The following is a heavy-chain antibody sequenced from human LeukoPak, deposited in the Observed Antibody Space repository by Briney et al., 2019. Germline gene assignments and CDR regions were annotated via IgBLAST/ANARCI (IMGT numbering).Heavy chain of an antibody. CDR3: ARSFSSVDGY. CDR1: GGSISSSSYY. CDR2: IYYSGST. Sequence: SETLSLTCTVSGGSISSSSYYWGWIRQPPGKGLEWIGSIYYSGSTYYNPSLKSRVTISVDTSKNQFSLKLSSVTAADTAVYYCARSFSSVDGYWGQGTLVTVSS. V-gene: IGHV4-39*07. J-gene: IGHJ4*02. D-gene: IGHD6-19*01.